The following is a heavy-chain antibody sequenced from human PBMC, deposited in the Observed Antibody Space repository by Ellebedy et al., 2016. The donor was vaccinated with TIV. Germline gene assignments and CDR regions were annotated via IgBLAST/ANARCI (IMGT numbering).Heavy chain of an antibody. V-gene: IGHV1-2*02. CDR2: INPNSGGT. Sequence: AASVKVSCKASGYTFTGYYMHWVRQAPGQGLEWMGWINPNSGGTNYAQKFQGRVTMTRDTSISTAYMELSRLRSDDTAIYYCARAGIVSSLNYYFALDVWGQGTTLTVSS. J-gene: IGHJ6*02. CDR3: ARAGIVSSLNYYFALDV. D-gene: IGHD5/OR15-5a*01. CDR1: GYTFTGYY.